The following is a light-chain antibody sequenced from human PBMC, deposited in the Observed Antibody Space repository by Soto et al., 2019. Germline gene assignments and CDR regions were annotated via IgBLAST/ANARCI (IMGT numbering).Light chain of an antibody. CDR1: QSLRQSAGNNY. Sequence: DVVVTQSPLSLPVTPGESASMSCRSSQSLRQSAGNNYVDWYVQKPGQSPKLLIYWASNRASGVPDRFSGSGSGTDFTLKISRVEPEDVGIYYCIQCPQLPLTFGQGTRLEIK. CDR2: WAS. J-gene: IGKJ5*01. CDR3: IQCPQLPLT. V-gene: IGKV2-28*01.